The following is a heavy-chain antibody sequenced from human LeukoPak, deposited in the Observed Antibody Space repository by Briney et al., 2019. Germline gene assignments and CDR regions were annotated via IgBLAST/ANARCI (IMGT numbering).Heavy chain of an antibody. J-gene: IGHJ6*02. CDR3: ARVPWRFSDGMGV. CDR1: GYTFTGYY. CDR2: INPNSGGT. Sequence: ASVKVSCKASGYTFTGYYMHWVRQAPGQGLEWMGWINPNSGGTNYAQKFQGRVTMTRDTSISTAYMELSRLRSDDTAVYYCARVPWRFSDGMGVWGQGTMVTVSS. V-gene: IGHV1-2*02. D-gene: IGHD3-3*01.